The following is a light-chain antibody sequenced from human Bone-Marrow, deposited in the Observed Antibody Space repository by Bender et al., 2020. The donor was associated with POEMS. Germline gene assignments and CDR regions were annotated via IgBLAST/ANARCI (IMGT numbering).Light chain of an antibody. CDR1: KLGDTY. CDR2: QDN. J-gene: IGLJ2*01. Sequence: SSELSQPPSVSVSPGQTASITCSGDKLGDTYACWYQQKPGQSPVLVIYQDNKRPSGIPERFSGSISGNTATLTIRGTQAMDEADYYCQAWVSSTVVFGGGTKLTVL. CDR3: QAWVSSTVV. V-gene: IGLV3-1*01.